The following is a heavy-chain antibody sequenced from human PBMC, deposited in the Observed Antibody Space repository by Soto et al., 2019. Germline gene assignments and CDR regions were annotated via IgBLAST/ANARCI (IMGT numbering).Heavy chain of an antibody. J-gene: IGHJ3*01. CDR1: GVSISGYY. CDR2: ISFSGST. CDR3: ARGGGKGLPGAFDV. V-gene: IGHV4-59*01. D-gene: IGHD2-15*01. Sequence: QVQLQESGPGLVKPSETLSLTCTVSGVSISGYYWSWIRQSPGRGLEWVGYISFSGSTNYNPSLKGRVTISLDTSKIQFPLELSSVTAADTAMYYWARGGGKGLPGAFDVWGPGATVTVSS.